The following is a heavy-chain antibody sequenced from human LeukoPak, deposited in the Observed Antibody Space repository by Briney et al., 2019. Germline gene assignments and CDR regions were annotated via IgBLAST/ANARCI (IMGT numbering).Heavy chain of an antibody. CDR1: GFTVSDNY. Sequence: PGGSLKLSCAASGFTVSDNYMSWVRQAPGKGLVWVSRINSDGSSTSYADSVKGRFTISRDNAKNTVYLQMNSLRAEDTAVYYCARAYYYYYYYMDVWGKGTTVTISS. CDR3: ARAYYYYYYYMDV. V-gene: IGHV3-74*01. J-gene: IGHJ6*03. CDR2: INSDGSST.